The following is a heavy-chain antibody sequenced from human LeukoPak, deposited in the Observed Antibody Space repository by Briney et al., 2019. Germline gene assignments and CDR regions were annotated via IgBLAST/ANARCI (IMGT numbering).Heavy chain of an antibody. J-gene: IGHJ4*02. CDR3: AKSARYSSSWYPPFDY. Sequence: PGGSLRLSCAASGFTFSSYAMSWVRQAPGKGLEWVSGISGSGGSTYYADSVKGRFTISRDNSKNTLYLQVNSLRAEDTAVYYCAKSARYSSSWYPPFDYWGQGTLVTVSS. CDR2: ISGSGGST. D-gene: IGHD6-13*01. V-gene: IGHV3-23*01. CDR1: GFTFSSYA.